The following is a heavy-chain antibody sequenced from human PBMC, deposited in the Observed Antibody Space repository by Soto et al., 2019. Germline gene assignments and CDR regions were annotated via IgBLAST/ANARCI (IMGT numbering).Heavy chain of an antibody. CDR1: GFTFSISG. V-gene: IGHV3-33*01. CDR2: IWYDGNNK. D-gene: IGHD3-10*01. Sequence: QVQLVESGGGVVQPGRSLRLSCAASGFTFSISGMHWVRQAPGKGLEWVALIWYDGNNKYYADSVKGRFSISRDNSNNTLYLQMNSLRAEDTAVYYCARDSGVGPSNTFDYWGQGTLVTVSS. CDR3: ARDSGVGPSNTFDY. J-gene: IGHJ4*02.